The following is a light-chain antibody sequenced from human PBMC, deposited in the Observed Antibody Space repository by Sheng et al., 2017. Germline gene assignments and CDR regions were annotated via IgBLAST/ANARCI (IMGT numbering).Light chain of an antibody. V-gene: IGKV3D-15*01. J-gene: IGKJ2*01. CDR2: GAS. Sequence: EIVMTQSPATLSVSPGERATLSCRASQSIANNLAWYQQKPGQAPRLLIFGASTRATDIPDRFSGTGSGTDFTLTISRLEPEDFAVYYCQQYGSFPQTFGQGTKLQIK. CDR3: QQYGSFPQT. CDR1: QSIANN.